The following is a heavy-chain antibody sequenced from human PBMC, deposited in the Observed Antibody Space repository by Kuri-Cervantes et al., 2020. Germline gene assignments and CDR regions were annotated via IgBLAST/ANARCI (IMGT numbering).Heavy chain of an antibody. Sequence: GGSLRLSCATSGFTFSLYAMSWVRQPPGKGLEWVANIKQDGSEKYYVDSVKGRFTISRDNAKNSLYLQMNSLRAEDTAAYYCARGDDAFDIWGQGTMVTVSS. CDR3: ARGDDAFDI. J-gene: IGHJ3*02. CDR2: IKQDGSEK. V-gene: IGHV3-7*01. CDR1: GFTFSLYA.